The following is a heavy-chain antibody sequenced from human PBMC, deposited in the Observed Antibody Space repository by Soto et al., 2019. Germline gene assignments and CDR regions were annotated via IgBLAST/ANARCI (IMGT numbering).Heavy chain of an antibody. J-gene: IGHJ6*02. V-gene: IGHV3-23*01. CDR2: ISGSGGST. CDR1: GFTFSSYA. Sequence: GGSLRLSCAASGFTFSSYAMSWVRQAPGKGLEWVSAISGSGGSTYYADSVKGRFTISRDNSKNTLYLQMNSLRAEDTAVYYCAKGFGWTEYYYGMDVWGQGTTVTVSS. CDR3: AKGFGWTEYYYGMDV. D-gene: IGHD3-10*01.